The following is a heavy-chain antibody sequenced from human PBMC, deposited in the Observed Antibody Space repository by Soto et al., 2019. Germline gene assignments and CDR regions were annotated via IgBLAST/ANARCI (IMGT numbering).Heavy chain of an antibody. CDR3: AREGIYYYYMDV. V-gene: IGHV1-8*01. J-gene: IGHJ6*03. Sequence: GASVKVSCKASGYTFTSYDINWVRQATGQGLEWMGWMNPNSGNTGYAQKFQGRVTMTRNTSISTAYMELSSLRSEDTAVYYCAREGIYYYYMDVWGKGTTVTVSS. CDR1: GYTFTSYD. CDR2: MNPNSGNT.